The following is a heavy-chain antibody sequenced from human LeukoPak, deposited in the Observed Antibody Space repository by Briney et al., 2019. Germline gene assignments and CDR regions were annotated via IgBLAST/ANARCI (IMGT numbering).Heavy chain of an antibody. V-gene: IGHV4-59*12. Sequence: SETLSLTCAVSGDSISNYYWSGIRQPPGKGLECIGYIYYSGSTNSNPSLKSRVIISVDTSKNQFSLKLSSVTAADTAVYYCARDSRHPFYYGLDVWGQGTTVTVSS. CDR1: GDSISNYY. J-gene: IGHJ6*02. CDR2: IYYSGST. CDR3: ARDSRHPFYYGLDV.